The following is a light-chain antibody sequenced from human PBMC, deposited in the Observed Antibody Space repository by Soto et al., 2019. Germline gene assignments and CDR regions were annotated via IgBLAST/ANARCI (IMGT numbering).Light chain of an antibody. V-gene: IGLV1-47*01. Sequence: QSVLTQPPSASGTPGQRVTISCSGSSSNIGSNYVYWYQQLPGTAPKLLIYRNNQRPSGVPDRFSGSKSGTSASLAISGLRSEDEADYYCAAWDDSLSAAVFGGGTKVTVL. J-gene: IGLJ2*01. CDR1: SSNIGSNY. CDR2: RNN. CDR3: AAWDDSLSAAV.